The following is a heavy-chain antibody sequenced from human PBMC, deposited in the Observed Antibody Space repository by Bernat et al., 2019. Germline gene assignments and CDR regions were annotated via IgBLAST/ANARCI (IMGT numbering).Heavy chain of an antibody. V-gene: IGHV3-21*01. Sequence: EVQLVESGGGLVKPGGSLRLSCAASGFTFSSYSMNWVRQAPGKGLEWVSAIISSSSYIYSADAVTGRFTISRHNAKNSLYLQMNSLRSEDTAVYYCARVMRFYCSGGRCYSRLYYYYGMDVWGQGTTVTVSS. CDR2: IISSSSYI. CDR3: ARVMRFYCSGGRCYSRLYYYYGMDV. CDR1: GFTFSSYS. J-gene: IGHJ6*02. D-gene: IGHD2-15*01.